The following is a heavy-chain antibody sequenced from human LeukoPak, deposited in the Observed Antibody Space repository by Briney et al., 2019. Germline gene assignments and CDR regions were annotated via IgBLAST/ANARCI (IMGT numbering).Heavy chain of an antibody. CDR3: ARAHPSAFYDVREYYYYMDV. CDR1: GGTFSSYA. CDR2: IIPIFGTA. V-gene: IGHV1-69*05. J-gene: IGHJ6*03. Sequence: ASVKVSCKASGGTFSSYAISWVRQAPGQGLEWMGRIIPIFGTANYAQKFQGRVTITTDESTSTAYMELSSLRSEDTAVYYCARAHPSAFYDVREYYYYMDVWGKGTTVTVSS. D-gene: IGHD2/OR15-2a*01.